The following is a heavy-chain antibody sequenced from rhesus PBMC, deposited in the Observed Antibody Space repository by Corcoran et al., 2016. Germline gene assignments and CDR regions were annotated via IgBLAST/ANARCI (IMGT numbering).Heavy chain of an antibody. Sequence: EVQLVQSGAEVKQPGASVKISCTASGYTFTDYYLHWVRQAPGKGLEWMGRVDPEDGEAIHAQKFQDRVTITADTSTDTAYMELSSLRSEDTAVYYCATALGAAAAFDYWGQGVLVTVSS. CDR2: VDPEDGEA. V-gene: IGHV1-111*02. CDR1: GYTFTDYY. J-gene: IGHJ4*01. CDR3: ATALGAAAAFDY. D-gene: IGHD6-31*01.